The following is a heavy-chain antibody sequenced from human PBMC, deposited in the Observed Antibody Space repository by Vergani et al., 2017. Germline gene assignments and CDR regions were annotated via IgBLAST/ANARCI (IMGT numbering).Heavy chain of an antibody. D-gene: IGHD6-6*01. CDR1: GYSFTNYW. V-gene: IGHV5-51*01. J-gene: IGHJ6*03. Sequence: EVQLVQSGAEVKKPGESLKISCKGSGYSFTNYWIAWVRQMPGKGLEWMGIIYPGDSDTRYSPSFQGQVTISADKSISTAYLQWSSLKASDTAMYDCARSGSSSVDYYYYMDVWGKGTTVTVSS. CDR3: ARSGSSSVDYYYYMDV. CDR2: IYPGDSDT.